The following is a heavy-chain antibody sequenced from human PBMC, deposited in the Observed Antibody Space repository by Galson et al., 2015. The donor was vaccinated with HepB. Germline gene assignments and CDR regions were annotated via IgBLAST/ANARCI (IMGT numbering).Heavy chain of an antibody. CDR2: ISYDGTDK. D-gene: IGHD1-26*01. CDR1: GFTFSSYG. Sequence: SLRLSCAGSGFTFSSYGLHWVRQAPGKGLEWVALISYDGTDKNHADSVKGRFAISRDDSLNTLYLQMNSLRPEGTAVYYCAKPGGSHGFYDSLHMWGQGTMVTVSS. J-gene: IGHJ3*02. V-gene: IGHV3-30*18. CDR3: AKPGGSHGFYDSLHM.